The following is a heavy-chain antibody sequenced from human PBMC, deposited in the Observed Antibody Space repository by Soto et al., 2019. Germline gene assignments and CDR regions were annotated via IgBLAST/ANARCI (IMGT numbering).Heavy chain of an antibody. V-gene: IGHV1-69*01. D-gene: IGHD3-22*01. CDR2: IIPIFGTA. J-gene: IGHJ4*02. CDR1: GGTFSSYA. CDR3: ARAGDYYDSSGYLYYFDY. Sequence: QVQLVQSGAEVKKPGSSVKVSCKASGGTFSSYAISWVRQAPGQGLEWMGGIIPIFGTANYAQKFQGRVTITGDESTSTAYMELSSLRSEDTAVYYCARAGDYYDSSGYLYYFDYWGQGTLVTVSS.